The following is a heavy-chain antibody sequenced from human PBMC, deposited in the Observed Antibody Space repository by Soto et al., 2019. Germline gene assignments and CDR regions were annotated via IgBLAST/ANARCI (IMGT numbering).Heavy chain of an antibody. CDR3: AKDLSWGQCDY. V-gene: IGHV3-74*03. J-gene: IGHJ4*02. Sequence: EVQLVESGGGLVQPGGSLRLSCAASGFTFSSYWMHWVRQDPLKGLVWVSSIRSDGTATQYADSVKGRFTVSRDNAKNTVYLQMNSLSAEDTAVYYCAKDLSWGQCDYWGQGTLVTVSS. D-gene: IGHD3-16*01. CDR1: GFTFSSYW. CDR2: IRSDGTAT.